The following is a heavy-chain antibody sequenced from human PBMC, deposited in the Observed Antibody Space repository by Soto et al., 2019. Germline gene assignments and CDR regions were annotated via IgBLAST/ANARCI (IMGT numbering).Heavy chain of an antibody. CDR2: ISTYNGDT. CDR3: AREGVAPYYYYGMDV. J-gene: IGHJ6*02. CDR1: GYTFTRSG. Sequence: GASVKVSCKASGYTFTRSGISWVRQAPGQGLEWMGWISTYNGDTNYAQTFQGRVTMTTGTSTSTAYMELRSLRSDDTAVYYCAREGVAPYYYYGMDVWGQGTPVTVSS. D-gene: IGHD5-12*01. V-gene: IGHV1-18*01.